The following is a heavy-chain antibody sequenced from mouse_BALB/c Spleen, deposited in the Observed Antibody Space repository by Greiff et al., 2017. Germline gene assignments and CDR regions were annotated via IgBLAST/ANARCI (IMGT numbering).Heavy chain of an antibody. CDR1: GYSFTSYY. CDR2: IFPGSGNT. CDR3: DRYDGSFDY. J-gene: IGHJ2*01. V-gene: IGHV1-66*01. D-gene: IGHD2-14*01. Sequence: VQLVESGPELVKPGASVKISCKASGYSFTSYYIHWVKQRPGQGLEWIGWIFPGSGNTKYNEKFKGKATLTADTSSSTAYMQLSSLTSEDAAVYFCDRYDGSFDYWGQGTTLTVSS.